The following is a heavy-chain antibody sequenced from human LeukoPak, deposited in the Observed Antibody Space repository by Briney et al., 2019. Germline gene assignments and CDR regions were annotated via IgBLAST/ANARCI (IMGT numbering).Heavy chain of an antibody. CDR2: ISAYNGNT. CDR1: GYTFTSYG. J-gene: IGHJ4*02. CDR3: ARRSGSGDYAFFDY. Sequence: GASVKVSCKAPGYTFTSYGISWVRQAPGQGLEWMGWISAYNGNTNYAQKLQGRVTMTTDTSTSTAYMELRSLRSDDTAVYYCARRSGSGDYAFFDYWGQGTLVTVSS. V-gene: IGHV1-18*01. D-gene: IGHD4-17*01.